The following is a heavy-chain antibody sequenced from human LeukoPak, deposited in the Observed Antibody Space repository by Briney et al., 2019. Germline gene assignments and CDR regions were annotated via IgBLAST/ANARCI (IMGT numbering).Heavy chain of an antibody. CDR2: TYFRSKWSY. V-gene: IGHV6-1*01. Sequence: SQTLSLTCAISGDSVSSDSVAWNWITQSPSRGLEWLGRTYFRSKWSYDYAVAVESRIFITPDTSKNHFSLHLNSVTTEDTAVYYCAREVDLLLVTAVNFDSWGQGTLVTVSS. CDR1: GDSVSSDSVA. CDR3: AREVDLLLVTAVNFDS. D-gene: IGHD2-21*02. J-gene: IGHJ4*02.